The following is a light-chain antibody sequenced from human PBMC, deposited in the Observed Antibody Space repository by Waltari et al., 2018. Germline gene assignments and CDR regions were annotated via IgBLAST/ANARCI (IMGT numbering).Light chain of an antibody. CDR3: QQYYKSRT. CDR1: QSVLYSSNNKNY. Sequence: DSVMTQSPDSLAVSLGETATINCKSSQSVLYSSNNKNYLGWYQQKQGRPPKLLFSWASTRESGVPDRFSAGGSGTDFTLTISSLQAEDVAIYYCQQYYKSRTFGQGTKLEIK. CDR2: WAS. V-gene: IGKV4-1*01. J-gene: IGKJ2*01.